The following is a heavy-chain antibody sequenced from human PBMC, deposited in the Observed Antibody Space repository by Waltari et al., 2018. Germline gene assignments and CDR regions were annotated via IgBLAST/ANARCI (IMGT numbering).Heavy chain of an antibody. Sequence: QVQLQQWGAGLLKPSETLSLTCAVYGGSFSGYYWSWIRQPPGQGLEWSGEINHSGSTNYNPTRKSRVTIAVDTAKNQFSMKLSSVTAADTAVYYCARGGFEYSSSWLWGQGTLVIVSS. CDR1: GGSFSGYY. CDR3: ARGGFEYSSSWL. V-gene: IGHV4-34*01. J-gene: IGHJ4*02. D-gene: IGHD6-13*01. CDR2: INHSGST.